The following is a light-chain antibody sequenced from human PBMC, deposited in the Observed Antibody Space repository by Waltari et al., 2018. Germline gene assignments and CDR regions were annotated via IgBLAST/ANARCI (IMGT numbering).Light chain of an antibody. Sequence: EIVLTQSPDTLSLSPWERATLSCRASQSVSSTYLVWNQQKPGQAPRLLIYGADTRATGIPDRFSGSGSGTDFTLTISRLEPEDFAVYYCQLYDTSHTYTFGQGTKLEIK. CDR2: GAD. CDR3: QLYDTSHTYT. V-gene: IGKV3-20*01. J-gene: IGKJ2*01. CDR1: QSVSSTY.